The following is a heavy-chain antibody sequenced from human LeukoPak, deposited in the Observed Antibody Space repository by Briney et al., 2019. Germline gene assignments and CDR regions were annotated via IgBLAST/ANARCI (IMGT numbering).Heavy chain of an antibody. CDR1: GVTFSGHS. V-gene: IGHV3-74*01. D-gene: IGHD1-14*01. Sequence: GGSLRLSCAGSGVTFSGHSMHWVRQAPGKGLVWVSGISRDGTITNYADAVKGRFTISRDNAKNTLYLQMNSLRVEDTAVYSCARGWYGPDSCGQGTLVTVSS. CDR3: ARGWYGPDS. J-gene: IGHJ5*01. CDR2: ISRDGTIT.